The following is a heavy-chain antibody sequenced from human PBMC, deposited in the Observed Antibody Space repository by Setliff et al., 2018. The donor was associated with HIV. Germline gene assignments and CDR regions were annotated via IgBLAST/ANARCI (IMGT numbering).Heavy chain of an antibody. V-gene: IGHV4-4*09. D-gene: IGHD3-10*01. CDR2: IYSSGST. J-gene: IGHJ5*02. Sequence: SETLSLTCTVSGGSISGHYWSWIRQPPGRGLEWIGYIYSSGSTNFNPPLQSRVTISVDTSKNQFSLKLSYVTAADTAVYYCARHSGVASPNWFDPWGQGTLVTVSS. CDR1: GGSISGHY. CDR3: ARHSGVASPNWFDP.